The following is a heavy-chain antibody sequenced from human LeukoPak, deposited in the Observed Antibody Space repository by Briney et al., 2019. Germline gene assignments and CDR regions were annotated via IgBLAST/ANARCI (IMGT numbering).Heavy chain of an antibody. V-gene: IGHV4-34*01. D-gene: IGHD3-9*01. CDR1: GGSFSGYY. CDR3: ARQVPYYDILTGYYKDY. J-gene: IGHJ4*02. Sequence: SETLSLTCAVYGGSFSGYYWSWIRQPPGKGLEWIGEINHSGSTYYNPSLKSRVTISVDTSKNQFSLKLSSVTAADTAVYYCARQVPYYDILTGYYKDYWGQGTLVTVSS. CDR2: INHSGST.